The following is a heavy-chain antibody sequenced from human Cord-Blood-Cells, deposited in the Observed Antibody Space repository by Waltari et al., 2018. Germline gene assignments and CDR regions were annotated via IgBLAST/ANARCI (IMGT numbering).Heavy chain of an antibody. J-gene: IGHJ4*02. CDR1: GFTVSSNY. CDR2: IYSGGST. V-gene: IGHV3-53*01. D-gene: IGHD3-10*01. Sequence: EVQLVESGGGLIQPGGSLRLSCAASGFTVSSNYMSWVRQAPGKGLECVSVIYSGGSTYFADSMKGRFTISRDNSKNALYLQMNSLRAEYTAVYYCARGWFGEFDYWGQGTLVTVSS. CDR3: ARGWFGEFDY.